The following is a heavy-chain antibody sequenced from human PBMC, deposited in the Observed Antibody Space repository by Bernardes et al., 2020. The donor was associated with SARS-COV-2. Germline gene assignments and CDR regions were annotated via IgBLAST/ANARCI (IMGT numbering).Heavy chain of an antibody. CDR1: GYTLTELS. CDR3: ATAPAVVVPAEAPIYYYGMDV. D-gene: IGHD2-2*01. J-gene: IGHJ6*02. Sequence: ASVKVSCKVSGYTLTELSMHWVRQAPGKGLEWMGGFDPYDGETIYAQKFQGRVTMTEDTSTDTAYMELSSLRSEDTAVYYCATAPAVVVPAEAPIYYYGMDVWGQGTTVTVS. V-gene: IGHV1-24*01. CDR2: FDPYDGET.